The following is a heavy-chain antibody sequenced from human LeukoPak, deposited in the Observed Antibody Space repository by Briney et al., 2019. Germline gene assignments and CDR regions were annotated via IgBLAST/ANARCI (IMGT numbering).Heavy chain of an antibody. V-gene: IGHV3-9*01. D-gene: IGHD3-10*01. CDR2: INWNSGSI. CDR3: AKDKGDGSGSYYLYFDY. J-gene: IGHJ4*02. CDR1: GLTFDDYA. Sequence: GGSLRLSCAASGLTFDDYAMHWVRQAPGKGLEWVSGINWNSGSIDYADSVKGRFTISRDNAKNSLYLQMNSLRAEDTALYYCAKDKGDGSGSYYLYFDYWGQGTLVTVSS.